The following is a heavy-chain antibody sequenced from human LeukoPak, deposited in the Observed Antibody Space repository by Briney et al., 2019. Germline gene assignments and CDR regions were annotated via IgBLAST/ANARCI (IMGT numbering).Heavy chain of an antibody. Sequence: SETLSLTCTVSGGSITSSNSYWGWIRQPPGKGLEWIGSIYYSVSTYYNPSLKSRVTISVDTSKNQFSLKLSSVTAADTAVYYCERHSGLSAPFDYWGQGTLVTVSS. CDR1: GGSITSSNSY. D-gene: IGHD3-16*02. J-gene: IGHJ4*02. CDR2: IYYSVST. CDR3: ERHSGLSAPFDY. V-gene: IGHV4-39*01.